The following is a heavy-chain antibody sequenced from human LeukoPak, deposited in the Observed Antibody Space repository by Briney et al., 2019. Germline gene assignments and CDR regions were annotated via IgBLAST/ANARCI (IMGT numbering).Heavy chain of an antibody. V-gene: IGHV1-46*01. J-gene: IGHJ6*03. D-gene: IGHD5-24*01. CDR2: INPSGGSA. Sequence: ASVKVSCKASGYTFTSSYMHWVRQAPGQGLEWMGIINPSGGSASYAQKFQGRVTMTRDMSTSTVYMELSSLRSEDTAVYYCARGRDGYNYYYYYYMDVWGKGTTVTVSS. CDR3: ARGRDGYNYYYYYYMDV. CDR1: GYTFTSSY.